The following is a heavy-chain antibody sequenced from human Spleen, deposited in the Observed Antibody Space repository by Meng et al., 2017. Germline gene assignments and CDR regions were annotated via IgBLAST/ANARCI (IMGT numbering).Heavy chain of an antibody. J-gene: IGHJ5*02. CDR1: GVSLSGDY. CDR3: ARDAGDL. CDR2: INHRGKT. V-gene: IGHV4-34*01. Sequence: QVQLQQWGAGLLNPSEPLSPTCAVSGVSLSGDYWSWIRQPPGKGLEWIGEINHRGKTTYNPSLKSRVTMSIDTSEKQFSLKLSSVTAADTAVYYCARDAGDLWGQGTLVTVSS.